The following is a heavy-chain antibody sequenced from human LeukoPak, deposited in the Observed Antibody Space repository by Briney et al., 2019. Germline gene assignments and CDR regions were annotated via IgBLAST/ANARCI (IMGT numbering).Heavy chain of an antibody. Sequence: GGSLRLSCAASGFSFNDYAMSWVRQAPGKGLEWVSVISGSGGRTSYADSVKGRFTTSRDNAKNSLYLQMNSLRDEDTAVYFCARGAVAARRGPFDYWGQGTLVTVSS. CDR3: ARGAVAARRGPFDY. CDR2: ISGSGGRT. J-gene: IGHJ4*02. CDR1: GFSFNDYA. D-gene: IGHD6-19*01. V-gene: IGHV3-23*01.